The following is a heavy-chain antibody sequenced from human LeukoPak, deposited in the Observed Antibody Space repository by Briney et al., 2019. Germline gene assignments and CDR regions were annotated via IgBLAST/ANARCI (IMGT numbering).Heavy chain of an antibody. CDR3: AKGPIVVVTAIDY. CDR1: GFTFSSYG. CDR2: ISGSGGST. Sequence: GGSLRLSCAASGFTFSSYGMSWVRQAPGKGLEWVSAISGSGGSTSVKGRFTTSRDNSKNTLYLQMNSLRAEDTAVYYCAKGPIVVVTAIDYWGQGTLVTVSS. V-gene: IGHV3-23*01. J-gene: IGHJ4*02. D-gene: IGHD3-22*01.